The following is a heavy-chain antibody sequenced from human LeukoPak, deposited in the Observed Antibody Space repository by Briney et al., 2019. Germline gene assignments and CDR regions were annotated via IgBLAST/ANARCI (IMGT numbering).Heavy chain of an antibody. CDR3: ARHGGGSGYYYDAFDI. CDR1: GGSFSGYY. J-gene: IGHJ3*02. Sequence: PSETLSLTCAVYGGSFSGYYWSWIRQPPGKGLEWIGEINHSGSTNYNPSLKSRVTISVDTSKNQFSLKLSSVTAADTAVYYCARHGGGSGYYYDAFDIWGQGTMVTVSS. CDR2: INHSGST. D-gene: IGHD3-22*01. V-gene: IGHV4-34*01.